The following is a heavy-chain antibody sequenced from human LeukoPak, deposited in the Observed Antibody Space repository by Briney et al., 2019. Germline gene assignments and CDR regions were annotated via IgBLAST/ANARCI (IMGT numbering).Heavy chain of an antibody. CDR3: ARKYYYDSSVDAFDI. D-gene: IGHD3-22*01. CDR1: GGSISSYY. Sequence: SETLSLTCTVSGGSISSYYWSWIRQPAGKGLEWIGRIHNSGSTNYNPSLKSRVTMSVDTSKNQFSLKLSSVTAADTAVYYCARKYYYDSSVDAFDIWGQGTMVTVSS. V-gene: IGHV4-4*07. CDR2: IHNSGST. J-gene: IGHJ3*02.